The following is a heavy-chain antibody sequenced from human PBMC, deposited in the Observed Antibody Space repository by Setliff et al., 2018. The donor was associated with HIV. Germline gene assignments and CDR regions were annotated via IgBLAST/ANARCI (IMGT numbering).Heavy chain of an antibody. V-gene: IGHV4-38-2*01. D-gene: IGHD3-3*01. CDR3: ARRAYYAVWSGFYLSIANRFDS. Sequence: SETLSLTCDGAGCSISSGYYWGWLRQPPGKGLDWVVRLPHSGATFYNPSLRSRVTTSEDTSKNQFSLKLSSVTAADTAVYYCARRAYYAVWSGFYLSIANRFDSWGQGILVTVSS. J-gene: IGHJ5*01. CDR1: GCSISSGYY. CDR2: LPHSGAT.